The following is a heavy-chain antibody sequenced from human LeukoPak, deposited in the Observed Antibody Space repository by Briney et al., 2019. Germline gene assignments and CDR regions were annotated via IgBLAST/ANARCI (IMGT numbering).Heavy chain of an antibody. D-gene: IGHD3-16*01. CDR1: GDSVSSNSAC. J-gene: IGHJ4*02. Sequence: SQTLSLTCVISGDSVSSNSACWNWIRQSPSRGLEWLGGAYYRSMWYNDYAVSVQSRININPDTSNNKFSLQLNSVTPEDTAVYYCASEEDYVCTDWGQGILVTVSS. V-gene: IGHV6-1*01. CDR2: AYYRSMWYN. CDR3: ASEEDYVCTD.